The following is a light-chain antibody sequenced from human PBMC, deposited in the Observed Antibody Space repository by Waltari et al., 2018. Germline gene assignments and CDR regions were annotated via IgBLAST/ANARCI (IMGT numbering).Light chain of an antibody. V-gene: IGKV3-20*01. CDR1: QSVSSYY. J-gene: IGKJ1*01. CDR3: HQYTGSFPWT. CDR2: SAT. Sequence: DIVLTQSPATLSLSPGERATLPCRASQSVSSYYLAWYQQKPGQAPRLLIYSATNRATGVPDRFSGSGSGTDFTLTISRLEPEDFAVYFCHQYTGSFPWTFGQGTKVEI.